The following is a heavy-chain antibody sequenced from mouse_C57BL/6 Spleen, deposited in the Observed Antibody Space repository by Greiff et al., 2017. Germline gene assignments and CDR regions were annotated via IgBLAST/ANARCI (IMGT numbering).Heavy chain of an antibody. CDR2: IYPRSGNT. Sequence: QVQLQQSGAELARPGASVKLSCKASGYTFTSYGISWVKQRTGQGLEWIGEIYPRSGNTYYNEKFKGKATLTADKSSSTAYMELRSLTSEDSAVYFCASDYDGRFAYWGQGTLVTVSA. J-gene: IGHJ3*01. V-gene: IGHV1-81*01. CDR3: ASDYDGRFAY. CDR1: GYTFTSYG. D-gene: IGHD2-4*01.